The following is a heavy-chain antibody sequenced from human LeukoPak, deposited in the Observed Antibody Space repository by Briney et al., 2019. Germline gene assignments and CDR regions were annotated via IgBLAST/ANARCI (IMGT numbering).Heavy chain of an antibody. V-gene: IGHV1-46*01. CDR1: GYTFTSYY. CDR2: INPSGGST. J-gene: IGHJ4*02. D-gene: IGHD2-21*01. Sequence: ASVKVSCKASGYTFTSYYMHWVRHAPAQGLEWMGIINPSGGSTSYAQKFQGRVTMTRDTSTSTVYMELSSLRSEDTAVYYCARDCSQDFDYWGQGALVTVSS. CDR3: ARDCSQDFDY.